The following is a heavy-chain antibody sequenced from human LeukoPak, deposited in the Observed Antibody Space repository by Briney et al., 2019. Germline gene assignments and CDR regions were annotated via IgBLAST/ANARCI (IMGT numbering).Heavy chain of an antibody. CDR3: ARDPPKASGSYFIGGPDY. CDR2: IWYDASKK. Sequence: GGSLRRSCAASGFSFSTYGFHWVRQAPGKGLEWVAIIWYDASKKYFADSVKGRFTISRDNSKNTLYLEMNSLRAEDTSVYYCARDPPKASGSYFIGGPDYWGQGTLVTVSS. J-gene: IGHJ4*02. CDR1: GFSFSTYG. V-gene: IGHV3-33*01. D-gene: IGHD3-10*01.